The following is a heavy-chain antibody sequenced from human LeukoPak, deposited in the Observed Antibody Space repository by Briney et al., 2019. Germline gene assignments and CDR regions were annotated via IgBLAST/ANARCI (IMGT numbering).Heavy chain of an antibody. V-gene: IGHV1-2*02. CDR3: ARAFGDFTIFGGGYFDY. J-gene: IGHJ4*02. CDR1: GYTFTGYY. Sequence: ASVKVSCKASGYTFTGYYMHWVRQAPGQGLEWVGWINPNSGGTNYAQKFQGRVTMTRDTSISTAYMELSRLRSDDTAVYYCARAFGDFTIFGGGYFDYWGQGTLVTVSS. CDR2: INPNSGGT. D-gene: IGHD3-3*01.